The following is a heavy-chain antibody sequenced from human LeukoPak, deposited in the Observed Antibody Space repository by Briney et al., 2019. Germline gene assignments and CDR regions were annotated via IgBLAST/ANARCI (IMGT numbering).Heavy chain of an antibody. CDR1: GFTFSSYG. V-gene: IGHV3-30*18. D-gene: IGHD4-17*01. CDR3: AKGTYGDYPPGDY. J-gene: IGHJ4*02. Sequence: PGRSLRLSCAASGFTFSSYGMHWVRQAPGKGLEWVAVISYDGSNKYYADSVKGRFTISRDNSKNTLYLQMNSLRAEDTDVYYCAKGTYGDYPPGDYWGQGTLVTVSS. CDR2: ISYDGSNK.